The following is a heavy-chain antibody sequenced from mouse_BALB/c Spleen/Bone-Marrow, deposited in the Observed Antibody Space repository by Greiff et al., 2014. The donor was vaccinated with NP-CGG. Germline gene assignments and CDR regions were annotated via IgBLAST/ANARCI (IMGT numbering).Heavy chain of an antibody. V-gene: IGHV7-3*02. CDR1: GFTFTDYY. D-gene: IGHD2-3*01. CDR3: ARWLLRAMDY. Sequence: EVQLVESGGGLVQPGGSLRLSCATSGFTFTDYYMSWVRQPPGKALEWLGFIRNKANGYTTGYSASVKGRFTISRDNSQSILYLQMNTLRAEDSATYYCARWLLRAMDYWGQGTSVTVSS. CDR2: IRNKANGYTT. J-gene: IGHJ4*01.